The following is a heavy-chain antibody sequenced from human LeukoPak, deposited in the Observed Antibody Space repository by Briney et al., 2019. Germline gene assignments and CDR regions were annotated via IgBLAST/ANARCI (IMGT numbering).Heavy chain of an antibody. CDR2: IYYGGST. CDR1: GGSISSSSYY. CDR3: ARGGDMSGTIIDY. D-gene: IGHD3-22*01. V-gene: IGHV4-61*05. J-gene: IGHJ4*02. Sequence: PSETLSLTCTVSGGSISSSSYYWGWIRQPPGKGLEYIGYIYYGGSTNYNPSLKSRVTISTDTSKNQFSLKLNSVTAADTAVYYCARGGDMSGTIIDYWGQGTLVTVSS.